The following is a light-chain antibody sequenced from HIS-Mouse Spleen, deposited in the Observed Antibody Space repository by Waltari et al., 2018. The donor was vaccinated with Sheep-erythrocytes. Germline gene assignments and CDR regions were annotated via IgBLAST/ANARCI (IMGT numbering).Light chain of an antibody. CDR3: QQYDNLT. Sequence: DIQMTQSPSSLSASVRDRVTITCQASQDISNYLNWYQQKPGKAPKLLIYDASNLETGVPSRFSGSGSGTDFTFTISSLQPEDIATYYCQQYDNLTFGPGTKVDIK. J-gene: IGKJ3*01. CDR2: DAS. CDR1: QDISNY. V-gene: IGKV1-33*01.